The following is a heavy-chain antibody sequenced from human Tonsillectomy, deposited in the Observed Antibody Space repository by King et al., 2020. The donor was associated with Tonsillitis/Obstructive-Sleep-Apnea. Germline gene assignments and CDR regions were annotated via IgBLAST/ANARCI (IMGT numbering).Heavy chain of an antibody. V-gene: IGHV1-18*01. CDR1: GYIFTNYG. Sequence: VQLVQSGTEVKKPGASVMVSCEASGYIFTNYGIVWVRQAPGQGLQWMGWITTYNGATDYAPNFQDRVTMTADTSTTTAYMELRSLRSDDTAVYYCARGPLRFWSSYPNWLDPWGQGTLVIVSS. J-gene: IGHJ5*02. D-gene: IGHD3-16*02. CDR2: ITTYNGAT. CDR3: ARGPLRFWSSYPNWLDP.